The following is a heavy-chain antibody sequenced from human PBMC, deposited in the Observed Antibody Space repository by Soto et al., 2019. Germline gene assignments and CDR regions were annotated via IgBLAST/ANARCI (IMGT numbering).Heavy chain of an antibody. Sequence: EVQLVESGGGLVQPGGSLRLSCAASGFTFSTYWMSWVRQAPGKGLEWVANIKQDGSDKYYVDSVKGRFTISRDNAKHSLSLQMNGLRAEDTAVYYCARVKSLAGHYWGQGTLVTVSS. CDR3: ARVKSLAGHY. J-gene: IGHJ4*02. CDR1: GFTFSTYW. CDR2: IKQDGSDK. D-gene: IGHD2-15*01. V-gene: IGHV3-7*05.